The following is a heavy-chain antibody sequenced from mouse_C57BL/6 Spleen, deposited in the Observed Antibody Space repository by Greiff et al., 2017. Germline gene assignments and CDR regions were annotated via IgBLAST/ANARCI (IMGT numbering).Heavy chain of an antibody. Sequence: QVQLQQPGAELVKPGASVKLSCKASGYTFTSYWMHWVKQRPGQGLEWIGMIHPNSGSTNYNEKFKSKATLTVDKSSSTAYMQLSSLTSEDSAVYYCARTQLRLQYYFDYWGQGTTLTVSS. CDR3: ARTQLRLQYYFDY. V-gene: IGHV1-64*01. D-gene: IGHD3-2*02. CDR2: IHPNSGST. J-gene: IGHJ2*01. CDR1: GYTFTSYW.